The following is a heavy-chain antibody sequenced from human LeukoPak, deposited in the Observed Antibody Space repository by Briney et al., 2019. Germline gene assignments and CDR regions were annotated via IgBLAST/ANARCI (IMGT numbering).Heavy chain of an antibody. Sequence: GGSLRVSCAASGFTFSSYGMHRVRQAPGKGLEWVAVIWYDGSNKYYADSVKGRFTISRDNSKNTLYLQMNSLRAEDTAVYYCARDGFGEMGYFDYWGQGTLVTVSS. CDR2: IWYDGSNK. CDR3: ARDGFGEMGYFDY. V-gene: IGHV3-33*01. J-gene: IGHJ4*02. D-gene: IGHD3-10*01. CDR1: GFTFSSYG.